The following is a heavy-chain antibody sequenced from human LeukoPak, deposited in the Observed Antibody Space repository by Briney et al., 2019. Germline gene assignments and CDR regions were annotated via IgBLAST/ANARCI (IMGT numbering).Heavy chain of an antibody. J-gene: IGHJ4*02. Sequence: SETLSLTCTVSGDSITSYYWNWIRQPPGKGLEWIGYIFYSGSTNYNPSLKSRVTISVDTSKNQFSLGLSSVTAADTAVYYCARGPTRYYFDCWGQGTLVTVSS. CDR1: GDSITSYY. D-gene: IGHD4-17*01. CDR2: IFYSGST. CDR3: ARGPTRYYFDC. V-gene: IGHV4-59*01.